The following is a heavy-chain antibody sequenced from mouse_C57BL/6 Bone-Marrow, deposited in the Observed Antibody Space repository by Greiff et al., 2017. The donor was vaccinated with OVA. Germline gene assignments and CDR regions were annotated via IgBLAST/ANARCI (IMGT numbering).Heavy chain of an antibody. CDR3: ARRNYSNYDAMDY. V-gene: IGHV1-7*01. CDR2: INPSSGYT. J-gene: IGHJ4*01. Sequence: VQLQQSGAELAKPGASVKLSCKASGYTFTSYWMHWVKQRPGQGLEWIGYINPSSGYTKYNQKFKDKATLTADKSSSTAYMQLSSLTYEDSAVYYCARRNYSNYDAMDYWGQGTSVTVSS. D-gene: IGHD2-5*01. CDR1: GYTFTSYW.